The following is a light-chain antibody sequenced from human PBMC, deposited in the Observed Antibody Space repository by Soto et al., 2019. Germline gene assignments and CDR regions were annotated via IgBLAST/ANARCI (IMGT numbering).Light chain of an antibody. J-gene: IGKJ4*01. CDR3: HQYDNLPLT. CDR1: QGISSY. CDR2: AAS. V-gene: IGKV1-8*01. Sequence: AIRMTQSPSSLSASTGDRVTITCRASQGISSYLAWYQQNPGKAPNLLIYAASTLQSGVPSRFSGSGSGTDFTLTISCLQFEDIVTYYCHQYDNLPLTLGGGTTVDSK.